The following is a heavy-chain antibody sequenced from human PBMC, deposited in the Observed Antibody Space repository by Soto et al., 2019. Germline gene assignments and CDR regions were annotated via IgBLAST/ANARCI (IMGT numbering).Heavy chain of an antibody. Sequence: SETLSLTCTVSGGSIRSGDYYWTWIRQPPGKGLEWIGYVYYTGSTNYNPSLKSRVTMSVDTSKNQFSLKLSSVTAADTAVYTCARGAYWKGTPNLFDSWGQGTRVTVSS. D-gene: IGHD2-21*01. V-gene: IGHV4-30-4*01. CDR1: GGSIRSGDYY. CDR2: VYYTGST. CDR3: ARGAYWKGTPNLFDS. J-gene: IGHJ5*01.